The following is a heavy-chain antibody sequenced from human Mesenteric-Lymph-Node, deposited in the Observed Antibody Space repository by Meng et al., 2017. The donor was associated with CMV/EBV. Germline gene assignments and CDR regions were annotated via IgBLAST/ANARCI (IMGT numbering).Heavy chain of an antibody. CDR1: GFMFDVYG. CDR3: AREVGSGVMDV. CDR2: ISWNGGST. V-gene: IGHV3-20*04. J-gene: IGHJ6*02. D-gene: IGHD3-10*01. Sequence: GESLKISCAASGFMFDVYGMSWVRQAPGKGLEWVSGISWNGGSTGYADSVKGRFTISRDNAKNSLYLQMNSLRAEDTAVYYCAREVGSGVMDVWGQGTTV.